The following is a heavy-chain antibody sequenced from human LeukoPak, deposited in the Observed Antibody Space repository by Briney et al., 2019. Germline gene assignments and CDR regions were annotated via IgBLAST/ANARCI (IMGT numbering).Heavy chain of an antibody. CDR2: IGVAANT. CDR1: GFTFSSYD. Sequence: GGSLRLSCAASGFTFSSYDMHWVRQAAGKGLEWVSAIGVAANTFYSGSVKGRFTISRENAKNSLYLLMSSLRAEDTAVYYCARQNTPHGNFDYWGQGTLVTVSS. J-gene: IGHJ4*02. V-gene: IGHV3-13*01. D-gene: IGHD1-26*01. CDR3: ARQNTPHGNFDY.